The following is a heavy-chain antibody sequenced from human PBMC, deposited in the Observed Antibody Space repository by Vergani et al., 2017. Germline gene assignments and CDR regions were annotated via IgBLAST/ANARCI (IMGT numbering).Heavy chain of an antibody. D-gene: IGHD3-22*01. CDR2: IYYSGST. Sequence: QVQLQESGPGLVKPSETLSLTCTVSGGSISSYYWSWIRQPPGKGLEWIGYIYYSGSTNYNPSLKSRVTISVDTSKNQFSLKPSSVTAADTAVYYCARVPADSSGLFDYWGQGTLVTVSS. CDR1: GGSISSYY. CDR3: ARVPADSSGLFDY. J-gene: IGHJ4*02. V-gene: IGHV4-59*01.